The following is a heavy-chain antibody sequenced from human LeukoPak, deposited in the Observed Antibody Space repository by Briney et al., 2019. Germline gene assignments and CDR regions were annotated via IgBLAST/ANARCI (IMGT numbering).Heavy chain of an antibody. CDR3: ARRAFVGVIAANWFDP. D-gene: IGHD3-16*02. CDR1: GGSMIAYY. CDR2: IYDNGYT. V-gene: IGHV4-59*08. J-gene: IGHJ5*02. Sequence: SETLSLTCTVSGGSMIAYYWSWIRQPPGKGLEWIGYIYDNGYTHYNPSLKSRVSISLDTSKSQFSLNLSSVTAADTAVYYCARRAFVGVIAANWFDPWGQGTLVTVSS.